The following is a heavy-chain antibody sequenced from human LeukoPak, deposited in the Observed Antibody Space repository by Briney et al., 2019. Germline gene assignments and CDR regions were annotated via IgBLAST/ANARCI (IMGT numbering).Heavy chain of an antibody. CDR3: ARDPPGVGAVQLWFHPRGAFDI. CDR1: GYSISSGYY. D-gene: IGHD5-18*01. V-gene: IGHV4-38-2*02. J-gene: IGHJ3*02. CDR2: INHSGNT. Sequence: SETLSLTCTVSGYSISSGYYWGWIRQPPGKGLEWIGEINHSGNTNYNPSLKSRVTISVDTSKNQFSLKLSSVTAADTAVYYCARDPPGVGAVQLWFHPRGAFDIWGQGTMVTVSS.